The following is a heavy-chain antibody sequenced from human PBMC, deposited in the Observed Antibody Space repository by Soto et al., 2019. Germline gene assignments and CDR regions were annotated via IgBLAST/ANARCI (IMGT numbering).Heavy chain of an antibody. CDR2: IFPGDSNA. J-gene: IGHJ3*02. CDR3: ARRNSSFGAFVI. CDR1: GYSFNIYW. D-gene: IGHD3-3*02. V-gene: IGHV5-51*01. Sequence: EVQLVQSEAEVKKSGESLRISCKGSGYSFNIYWIAWVRQMPGKGLEWMGIIFPGDSNARYSPSFQGHVTISVDKSIITAYVQWGSLEASDTAIYYCARRNSSFGAFVIWGQGKMVTVSS.